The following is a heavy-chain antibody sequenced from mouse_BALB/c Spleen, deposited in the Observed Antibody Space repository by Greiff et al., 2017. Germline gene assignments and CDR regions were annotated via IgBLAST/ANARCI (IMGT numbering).Heavy chain of an antibody. Sequence: EVKVVESGGGLVKPGGSLKLSCAASGFTFSSYAMSWVRQTPEKRLEWVASISSGGSTYYPDSVKGRFTISRDNARNILYLQMSSLRSEDTAMYYCARGLERLPYYFDYWGQGTTLTVSS. CDR1: GFTFSSYA. CDR2: ISSGGST. D-gene: IGHD2-2*01. CDR3: ARGLERLPYYFDY. J-gene: IGHJ2*01. V-gene: IGHV5-6-5*01.